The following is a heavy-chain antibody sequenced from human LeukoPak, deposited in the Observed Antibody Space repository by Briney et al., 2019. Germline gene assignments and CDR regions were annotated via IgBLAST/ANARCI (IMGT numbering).Heavy chain of an antibody. CDR3: ARDLSGSYTEFDY. V-gene: IGHV1-2*02. CDR2: INPNSGGT. D-gene: IGHD1-26*01. J-gene: IGHJ4*02. CDR1: GYTFTGNY. Sequence: ASVKVSCKASGYTFTGNYMHWVRQAPGQGLEWMGWINPNSGGTNYAQKFQGRVTMTRDTFISTAYMELSRLKSDDTAVYYCARDLSGSYTEFDYWGQGTLVTVSS.